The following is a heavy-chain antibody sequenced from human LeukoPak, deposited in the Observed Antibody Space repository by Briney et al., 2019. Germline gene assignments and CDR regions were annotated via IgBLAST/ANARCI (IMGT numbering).Heavy chain of an antibody. J-gene: IGHJ4*02. CDR3: ARIGSAAFTDY. D-gene: IGHD3-3*02. CDR1: GFTFSTYA. Sequence: GGSLRVSCAASGFTFSTYALNWVRQAPGKGLEWVSAISDSGGAIFYADSVKGRFTMSRDNSKNSLFLQMNSLRVEDTAVYYCARIGSAAFTDYWGQGALVTVSS. V-gene: IGHV3-23*01. CDR2: ISDSGGAI.